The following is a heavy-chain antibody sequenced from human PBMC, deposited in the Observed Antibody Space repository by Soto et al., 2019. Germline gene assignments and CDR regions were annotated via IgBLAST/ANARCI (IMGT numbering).Heavy chain of an antibody. CDR3: AKEYYYDSRFDY. V-gene: IGHV3-23*01. D-gene: IGHD3-22*01. Sequence: PGGSLRLSCAASGITFSDFAMAWLLQTTEKGMEWVSTISGRGDEIYYADYVKGRLNISRDNSRSKLYMKMKRLRAEDTAVYFCAKEYYYDSRFDYWGQGVLVTVSS. J-gene: IGHJ4*02. CDR1: GITFSDFA. CDR2: ISGRGDEI.